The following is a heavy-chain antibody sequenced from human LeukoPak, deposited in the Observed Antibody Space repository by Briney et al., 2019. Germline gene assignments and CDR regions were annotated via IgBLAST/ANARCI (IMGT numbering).Heavy chain of an antibody. V-gene: IGHV4-30-2*01. CDR2: IYHSGST. Sequence: PSETLSLTCTVSGGSISGGGYYWSWIRQPPGKGLEWIGYIYHSGSTYYNPSLKSRVTISVDKSKNQFSLKLSSVTAADTAVYYCARVSPDDGGNSFDYWGQGTLVTASS. CDR3: ARVSPDDGGNSFDY. CDR1: GGSISGGGYY. D-gene: IGHD1-1*01. J-gene: IGHJ4*02.